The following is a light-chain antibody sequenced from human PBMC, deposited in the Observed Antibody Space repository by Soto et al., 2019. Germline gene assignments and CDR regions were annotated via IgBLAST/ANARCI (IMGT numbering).Light chain of an antibody. V-gene: IGKV1-39*01. CDR3: QQSYTTPTT. J-gene: IGKJ5*01. CDR1: QSIGNS. Sequence: DIQMTQSPSSLSASVGDRVTITCRASQSIGNSLTWYQQKPGKAPKLLIYGSSTLQGGVPSRFSCSGSGTDCALTISSLQPEDFATYYCQQSYTTPTTFGQGTRLDIK. CDR2: GSS.